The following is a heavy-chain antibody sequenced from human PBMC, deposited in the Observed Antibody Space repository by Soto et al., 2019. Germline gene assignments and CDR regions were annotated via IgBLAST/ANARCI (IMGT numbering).Heavy chain of an antibody. D-gene: IGHD2-15*01. CDR1: GGSSSSGGYY. Sequence: GGSSSSGGYYWSWIRQHPGKGLEWIGYIYYSGSTYYNPSLKSRVTISVDTSKNQFSLKLSSVTAADTAVYYCARFSSGGTKGVRFDPWGQGTLVTVSS. CDR3: ARFSSGGTKGVRFDP. CDR2: IYYSGST. J-gene: IGHJ5*02. V-gene: IGHV4-31*02.